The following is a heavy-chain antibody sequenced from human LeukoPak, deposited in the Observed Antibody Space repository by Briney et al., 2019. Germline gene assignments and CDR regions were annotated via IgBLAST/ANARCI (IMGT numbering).Heavy chain of an antibody. CDR1: GYTLTGYY. D-gene: IGHD3-16*01. CDR3: ARIGWGTYGMDV. CDR2: INPNSGGT. Sequence: ASVTVSCTASGYTLTGYYMHWVRQAPGQGLEWMGWINPNSGGTNYAQKFQGWVTMTRDTSISTAYMELSRLRSDDTAVYYCARIGWGTYGMDVWGQGTTVTVSS. V-gene: IGHV1-2*04. J-gene: IGHJ6*02.